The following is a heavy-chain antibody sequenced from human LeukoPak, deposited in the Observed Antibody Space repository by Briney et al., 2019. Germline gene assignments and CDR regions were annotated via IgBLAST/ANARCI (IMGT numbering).Heavy chain of an antibody. J-gene: IGHJ4*02. CDR3: ARSLGATHSYFDY. CDR1: GFTFSSYS. Sequence: PGGSLRLSCAASGFTFSSYSMNWVRQAPGKGLEWVSSISSSSSYIYYADSVKGRFTISRDNAKNSLYLQMNSLRAEDTAVYYCARSLGATHSYFDYWGQGTLVTVSS. V-gene: IGHV3-21*01. CDR2: ISSSSSYI. D-gene: IGHD1-26*01.